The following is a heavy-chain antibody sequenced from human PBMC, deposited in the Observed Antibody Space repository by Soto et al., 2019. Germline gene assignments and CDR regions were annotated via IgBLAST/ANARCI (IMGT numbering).Heavy chain of an antibody. CDR1: GGSFSGYY. CDR3: ARGKGYCSTSSCRECGSCYYDY. Sequence: SETLSLTCAVYGGSFSGYYWSWIRQPPGKGLEWIGEINHSGSTNYNPSLKSRVTISVDTSKNQFSVELSSVTAADTAVYYCARGKGYCSTSSCRECGSCYYDYWGQGAMVTVSS. D-gene: IGHD2-2*01. J-gene: IGHJ4*02. CDR2: INHSGST. V-gene: IGHV4-34*01.